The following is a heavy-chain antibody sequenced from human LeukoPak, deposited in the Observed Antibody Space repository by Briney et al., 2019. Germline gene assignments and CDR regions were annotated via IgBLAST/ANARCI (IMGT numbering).Heavy chain of an antibody. CDR1: GFTFSSYW. CDR3: ARVLVGAVADNFDY. CDR2: INSDGSST. V-gene: IGHV3-74*01. J-gene: IGHJ4*02. Sequence: GGSLRLSCAASGFTFSSYWLHWVRQAPGKGLVWVSRINSDGSSTSYADSVKGRFTISRDNAKNTLYLQMNSLRAEDTAVYYCARVLVGAVADNFDYWGQGTLVTVSS. D-gene: IGHD6-19*01.